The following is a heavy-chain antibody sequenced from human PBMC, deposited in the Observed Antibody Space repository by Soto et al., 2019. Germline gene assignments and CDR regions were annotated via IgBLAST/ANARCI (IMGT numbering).Heavy chain of an antibody. Sequence: PSETLSLTCAVYGGSFSGYYWSWIRQPPGKGLEWIGEINHSGSTNYNPSLKSRVTISVDTSKNQFSLKLSSVTAADTAVYYCAREYYYDSSGYCLDYWGQGTLVTAPQ. J-gene: IGHJ4*02. V-gene: IGHV4-34*01. D-gene: IGHD3-22*01. CDR2: INHSGST. CDR3: AREYYYDSSGYCLDY. CDR1: GGSFSGYY.